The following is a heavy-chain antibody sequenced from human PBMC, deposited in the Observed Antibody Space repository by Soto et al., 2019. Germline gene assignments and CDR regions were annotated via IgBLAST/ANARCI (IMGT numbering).Heavy chain of an antibody. J-gene: IGHJ5*02. D-gene: IGHD3-3*01. CDR1: GGTFSSYA. Sequence: QVQLVQSGAEVKKPGSSVKVSCKASGGTFSSYAISWVRQAPGQGLEWMGGIIPISGTANYAQKFQGRVTITADESTSTAYMELSSLRSEDTAVYYCARAGRTIFGVVIQTNWFDPWGQGTLVTVSS. CDR2: IIPISGTA. V-gene: IGHV1-69*01. CDR3: ARAGRTIFGVVIQTNWFDP.